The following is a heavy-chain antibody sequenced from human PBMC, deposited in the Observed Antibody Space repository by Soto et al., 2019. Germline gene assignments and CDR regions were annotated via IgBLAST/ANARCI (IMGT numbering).Heavy chain of an antibody. J-gene: IGHJ4*02. V-gene: IGHV3-74*01. D-gene: IGHD2-2*01. CDR1: GFTFSTYW. Sequence: EVQLVESGGVLVQPGGSLRLSCAASGFTFSTYWMHWVRQSPGKGLVWVSRINGDGSDTVYTDFVKGRFTSSRDNAKNTLYLQMNSLRAEDTAVYYGTRSITGFSYADSWGRGTLVTVSS. CDR3: TRSITGFSYADS. CDR2: INGDGSDT.